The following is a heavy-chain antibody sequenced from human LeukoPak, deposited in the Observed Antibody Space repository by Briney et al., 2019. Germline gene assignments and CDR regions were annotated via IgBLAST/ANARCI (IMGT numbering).Heavy chain of an antibody. Sequence: SVKVSCKASGGTFSTFPISWVRQAPGQGLEWIGGIIPIFGPNYAQKFQGRATISADLATATAYMELSSLTSEDTGVYYCATGKDRSGYYYSLDYWGQGTLVAVSS. J-gene: IGHJ4*02. CDR1: GGTFSTFP. CDR3: ATGKDRSGYYYSLDY. D-gene: IGHD3-22*01. V-gene: IGHV1-69*13. CDR2: IIPIFGP.